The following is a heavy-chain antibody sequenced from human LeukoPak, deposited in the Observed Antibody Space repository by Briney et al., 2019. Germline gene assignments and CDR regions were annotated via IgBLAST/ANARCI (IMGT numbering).Heavy chain of an antibody. CDR3: AKGDYDYVWGSYRHIDY. V-gene: IGHV3-23*01. CDR1: GFTFSSYA. J-gene: IGHJ4*02. CDR2: ISGSGGST. D-gene: IGHD3-16*02. Sequence: GGSLRLSCAASGFTFSSYAMSWVRQAPGKGLEWVSAISGSGGSTYYADSVKGRFTISRDNSKNTLYLQMNSLRAEDTAVYYCAKGDYDYVWGSYRHIDYWGQGTLVTVSS.